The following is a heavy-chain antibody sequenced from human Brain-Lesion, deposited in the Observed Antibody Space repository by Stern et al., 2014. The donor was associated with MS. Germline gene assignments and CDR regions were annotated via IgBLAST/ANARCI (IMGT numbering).Heavy chain of an antibody. CDR3: ARGNYDVLTDNGGHGFDI. Sequence: QVQLQESGPGLVKPSQTLSLTCTVSGGSISSGNYYWSWIRQPAGEGLEXIGRIYSSGSTQYNPPLKSRVTLSADTSPKPSPPRLSSVTAADTAVYYCARGNYDVLTDNGGHGFDIWGQGTMVTVSS. CDR2: IYSSGST. J-gene: IGHJ3*02. V-gene: IGHV4-61*02. D-gene: IGHD3-9*01. CDR1: GGSISSGNYY.